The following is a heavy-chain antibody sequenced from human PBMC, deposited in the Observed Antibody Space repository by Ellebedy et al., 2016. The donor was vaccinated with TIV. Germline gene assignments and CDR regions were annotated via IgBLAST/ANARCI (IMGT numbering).Heavy chain of an antibody. D-gene: IGHD3-10*01. CDR3: ARTLSSGSQYGSFDF. CDR2: LYYSGST. J-gene: IGHJ4*02. CDR1: GGSISSSTYY. V-gene: IGHV4-39*07. Sequence: SETLSLTXTVSGGSISSSTYYWGWIRQPPGKGLEWIGSLYYSGSTYYNPSLKSRVTISVDTSKNQFSLKLSSVTAADTAVYYCARTLSSGSQYGSFDFWGQGTLVTVSS.